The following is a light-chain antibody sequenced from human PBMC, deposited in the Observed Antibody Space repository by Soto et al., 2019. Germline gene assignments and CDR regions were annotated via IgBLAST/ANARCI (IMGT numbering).Light chain of an antibody. CDR3: QQYSTLPHP. CDR1: QSVSNSF. V-gene: IGKV3-20*01. Sequence: ESVLTQSPGTLSLSPGERATLSCRASQSVSNSFFAWYQQKPGQAPRLLIYGVSSRATGIPDRFSGSGSGTDFTLTISRLEPADFVVYYCQQYSTLPHPFGQGTKLEVK. J-gene: IGKJ2*01. CDR2: GVS.